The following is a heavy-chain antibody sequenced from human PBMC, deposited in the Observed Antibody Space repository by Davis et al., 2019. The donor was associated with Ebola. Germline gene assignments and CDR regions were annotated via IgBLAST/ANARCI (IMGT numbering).Heavy chain of an antibody. CDR2: ISGSATST. Sequence: GGSLRLSCTASGASGDTFSGHWMNWVRQAPGKGLEWVSYISGSATSTFYADSVKGRFTISRDNARDSLYLQMDSLRVEDTAIYYCARDAFSLSRYDTEDHWGQGTLVTVSS. D-gene: IGHD3-9*01. J-gene: IGHJ4*02. V-gene: IGHV3-48*04. CDR1: GDTFSGHW. CDR3: ARDAFSLSRYDTEDH.